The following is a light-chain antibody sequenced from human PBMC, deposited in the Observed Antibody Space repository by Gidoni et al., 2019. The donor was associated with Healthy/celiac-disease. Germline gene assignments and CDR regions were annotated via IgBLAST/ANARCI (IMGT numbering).Light chain of an antibody. V-gene: IGKV3-15*01. Sequence: EIVMTLSPATLSVSPGERATLSCRASQSVCSNLAWYQQKPGQSHRLLIYGASTRATGIPARFSGSGSGTEFTRTISSLQSEDVAVYYCQQYNNWPPYTFGQGTKLEIK. CDR1: QSVCSN. CDR2: GAS. J-gene: IGKJ2*01. CDR3: QQYNNWPPYT.